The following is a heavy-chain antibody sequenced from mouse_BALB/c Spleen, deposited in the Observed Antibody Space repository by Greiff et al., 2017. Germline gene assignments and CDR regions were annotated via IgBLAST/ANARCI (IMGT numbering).Heavy chain of an antibody. CDR2: INPSTGYT. V-gene: IGHV1-7*01. CDR3: ARGERDLFDY. Sequence: QVQLQQSGAELAKPGASVKMSCKASGYTFTSYWMHWVKQRPGQGLEWIGYINPSTGYTEYSQKFKDKATLTADKSSSTAYMQLSSLTSEDSAVYDCARGERDLFDYWGQGTTLTVSA. D-gene: IGHD3-3*01. J-gene: IGHJ2*01. CDR1: GYTFTSYW.